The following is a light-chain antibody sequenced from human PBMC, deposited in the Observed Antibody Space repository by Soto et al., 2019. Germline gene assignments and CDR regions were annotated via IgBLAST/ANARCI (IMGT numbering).Light chain of an antibody. CDR3: QQSYSSPRT. J-gene: IGKJ1*01. CDR2: ATS. Sequence: DIQLTQSPSSLSASVGDRVTITCRASQHVDRYLNWYQQKPGKAPQVLIYATSNLQSGVPSRFSGSGSGTDFTLTINSLQPEDFATYHCQQSYSSPRTFGQGTTGDIK. CDR1: QHVDRY. V-gene: IGKV1-39*01.